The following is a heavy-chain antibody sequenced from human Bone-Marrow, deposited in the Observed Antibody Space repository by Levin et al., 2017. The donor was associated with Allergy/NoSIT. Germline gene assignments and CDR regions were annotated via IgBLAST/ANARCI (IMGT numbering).Heavy chain of an antibody. D-gene: IGHD3-3*01. CDR1: GFTFSNYP. Sequence: GGSLRLSCAASGFTFSNYPMSWVRQAPGKGLEWVSTISRSGGNTYYADSVKGRFTISRDNSKNTLYLQMNSLRADDTALYYCAGKEGGSTILRGMDVWGQGTTVTVSS. CDR2: ISRSGGNT. V-gene: IGHV3-23*01. CDR3: AGKEGGSTILRGMDV. J-gene: IGHJ6*02.